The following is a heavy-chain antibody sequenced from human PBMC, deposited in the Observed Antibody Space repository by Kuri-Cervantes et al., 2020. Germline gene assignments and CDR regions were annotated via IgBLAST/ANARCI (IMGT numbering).Heavy chain of an antibody. J-gene: IGHJ4*02. D-gene: IGHD4-17*01. CDR3: LVSVN. CDR1: GFTFSSYA. Sequence: GESLKISCAASGFTFSSYAMHWVRQAPGKGLEWVAVISYDGSNKYYADSVKGRFTISRDNSKNTLYLQMNSLRAEDTAVYYCLVSVNWGQGRLVTVSS. V-gene: IGHV3-30*07. CDR2: ISYDGSNK.